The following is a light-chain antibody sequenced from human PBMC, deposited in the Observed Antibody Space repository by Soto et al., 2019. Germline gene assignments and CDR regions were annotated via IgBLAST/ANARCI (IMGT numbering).Light chain of an antibody. Sequence: DIQMPQSPAALSASVCDRVTITCRASQSISSWLAWYQQKPGKAPKLLIYDASSLESGVPSRFSGSGSGTEFTLTISSLQPDDFATYYCQQYNSYWTFGQGTKV. CDR1: QSISSW. CDR3: QQYNSYWT. V-gene: IGKV1-5*01. J-gene: IGKJ1*01. CDR2: DAS.